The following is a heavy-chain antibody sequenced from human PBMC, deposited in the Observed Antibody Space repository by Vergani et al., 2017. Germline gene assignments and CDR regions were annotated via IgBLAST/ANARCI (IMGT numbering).Heavy chain of an antibody. CDR2: ISGGGVST. V-gene: IGHV3-23*01. CDR1: GFTFSSYA. CDR3: AKDHGLHQSNWFDP. D-gene: IGHD2-15*01. J-gene: IGHJ5*02. Sequence: EVQLLESGGGLVQPGGSLRLSCAASGFTFSSYAMSWVRQAPGKGLEWVSAISGGGVSTYYAESVKGRFTISRDNSKNTLYLQMNRLRAEDTAVYYCAKDHGLHQSNWFDPWGQGTLVIVSS.